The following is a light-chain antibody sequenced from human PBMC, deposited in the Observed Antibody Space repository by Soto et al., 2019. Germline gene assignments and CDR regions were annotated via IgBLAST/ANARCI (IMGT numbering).Light chain of an antibody. V-gene: IGKV3-11*01. CDR2: DAS. CDR1: QSVSSY. Sequence: EIVLTQSPGTLSLSPGERATLSCRAGQSVSSYLAWYQQKPGQAPRLLIYDASNRATGIPARFSGSGSGTDFTLTISSLEPEDFAVYYCQQRTNWSSVTFGGGTKVDIK. CDR3: QQRTNWSSVT. J-gene: IGKJ4*01.